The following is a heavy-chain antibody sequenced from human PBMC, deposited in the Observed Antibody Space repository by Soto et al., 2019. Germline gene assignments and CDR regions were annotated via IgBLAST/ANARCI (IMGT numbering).Heavy chain of an antibody. CDR1: GYTFTGHY. V-gene: IGHV1-2*02. D-gene: IGHD5-12*01. Sequence: ASVKVSCKASGYTFTGHYIHWVRQAPEQGPEWMGEIGPESGATRYAQKFQGRVTMTRDMSITTVYMELNNLSPDDTAVYYCGRGRSGQIVVFYWGQGXPVTVYS. CDR2: IGPESGAT. CDR3: GRGRSGQIVVFY. J-gene: IGHJ4*02.